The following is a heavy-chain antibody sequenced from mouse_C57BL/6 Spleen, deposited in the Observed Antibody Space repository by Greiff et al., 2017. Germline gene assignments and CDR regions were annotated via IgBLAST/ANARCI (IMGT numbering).Heavy chain of an antibody. D-gene: IGHD1-1*01. V-gene: IGHV14-3*01. CDR2: IDPANGNT. Sequence: LVESVAELVRPGASVKLSCTASGFNIKNTYMHWVKQRPEQGLEWIGRIDPANGNTKYAPKFQGKATITADTSSNTAYLQLSSLTSEDTAIYYCARDGYYGSSQGWYFDVWGTGTTVTVSS. J-gene: IGHJ1*03. CDR3: ARDGYYGSSQGWYFDV. CDR1: GFNIKNTY.